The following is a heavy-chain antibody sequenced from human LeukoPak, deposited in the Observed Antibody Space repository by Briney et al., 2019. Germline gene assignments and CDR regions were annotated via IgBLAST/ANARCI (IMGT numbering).Heavy chain of an antibody. CDR2: ISYDGSNK. D-gene: IGHD3-10*01. CDR3: ARDQNVGYGPGLNLAY. J-gene: IGHJ4*02. CDR1: GFTFSSYA. V-gene: IGHV3-30-3*01. Sequence: PGGSLRLSCAASGFTFSSYAMHWVRQAPGKGLEWVAVISYDGSNKYYADSVKGRFTISRDNSKNTLYLQMNSLRAEDTAVYYCARDQNVGYGPGLNLAYWGQGTLVTVSS.